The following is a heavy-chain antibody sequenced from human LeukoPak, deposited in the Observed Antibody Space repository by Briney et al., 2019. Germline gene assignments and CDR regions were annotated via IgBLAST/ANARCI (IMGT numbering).Heavy chain of an antibody. D-gene: IGHD3-10*01. Sequence: ASVKVSCKASGYTFTSYYMHWVRQAPGQGLEWMGIINPSGGSTSYAQKFQGRVTITADESTSTAYMELSSLRSEDTAVYYCAAMVRGVIISVRYYYYYMDVWGKGTTVTISS. J-gene: IGHJ6*03. CDR2: INPSGGST. CDR1: GYTFTSYY. V-gene: IGHV1-46*01. CDR3: AAMVRGVIISVRYYYYYMDV.